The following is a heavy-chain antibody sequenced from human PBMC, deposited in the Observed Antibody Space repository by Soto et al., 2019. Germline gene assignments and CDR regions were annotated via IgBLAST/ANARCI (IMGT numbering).Heavy chain of an antibody. CDR3: AKENYYDSSGYFWPFDY. CDR2: ISGSGGST. V-gene: IGHV3-23*01. Sequence: GGSLRLSCAASGFTFSSYAMSWVRQAPGKGLEWVSAISGSGGSTYYADSVKGRFTISRDNSKNTLYLQMNSLRAEDTAVYYCAKENYYDSSGYFWPFDYWGQGTLVTVSS. J-gene: IGHJ4*02. D-gene: IGHD3-22*01. CDR1: GFTFSSYA.